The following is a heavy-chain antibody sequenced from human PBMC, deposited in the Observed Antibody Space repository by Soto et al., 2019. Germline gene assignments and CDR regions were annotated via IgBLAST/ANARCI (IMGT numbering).Heavy chain of an antibody. CDR3: ARDAGTTAGYYYYYMDV. Sequence: GASVKVSCKASGYTFTIYYMHWVRQAPGQGLEWMGIINPSGGSTSYAQKFQGRVTMTRDTSTSTVYMELSSLRSEDTAVYYCARDAGTTAGYYYYYMDVWGKGTTVTVSS. D-gene: IGHD1-7*01. J-gene: IGHJ6*03. CDR2: INPSGGST. CDR1: GYTFTIYY. V-gene: IGHV1-46*03.